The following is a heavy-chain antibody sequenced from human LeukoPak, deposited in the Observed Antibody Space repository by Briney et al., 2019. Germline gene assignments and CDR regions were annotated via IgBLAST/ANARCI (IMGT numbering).Heavy chain of an antibody. Sequence: ASVKVSCKASGYTFTSYDINWVRQATGQGLEWMGWMNPNSGNTGYAQKFQGRVTMTRNTSISTAYIELSSLRSEDTAVYYCARVAYRYCSGGSCYSGLGYWGQGTLVTVSS. CDR3: ARVAYRYCSGGSCYSGLGY. J-gene: IGHJ4*02. V-gene: IGHV1-8*01. CDR1: GYTFTSYD. D-gene: IGHD2-15*01. CDR2: MNPNSGNT.